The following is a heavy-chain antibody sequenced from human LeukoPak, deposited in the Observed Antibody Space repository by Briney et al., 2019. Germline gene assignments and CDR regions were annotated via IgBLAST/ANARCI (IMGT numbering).Heavy chain of an antibody. CDR2: IYPGDSDT. Sequence: GESLKISCKGSGYSFTSYWIGWVRQMPGKGLEWMGIIYPGDSDTRYSPSFQGQVTISADKSISTAYLRWSSLKASDTAMYYCASTIYYGSGSYYGSFDYWGQGTLVSVSS. CDR1: GYSFTSYW. D-gene: IGHD3-10*01. V-gene: IGHV5-51*01. CDR3: ASTIYYGSGSYYGSFDY. J-gene: IGHJ4*02.